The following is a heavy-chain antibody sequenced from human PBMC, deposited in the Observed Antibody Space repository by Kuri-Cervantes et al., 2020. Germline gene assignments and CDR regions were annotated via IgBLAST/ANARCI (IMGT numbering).Heavy chain of an antibody. D-gene: IGHD3-22*01. CDR2: IDSNLNTI. J-gene: IGHJ4*02. V-gene: IGHV3-48*04. CDR3: ARDSWYYGTTGYYGFDF. CDR1: GFTFSTFT. Sequence: GESLKISCAASGFTFSTFTMTWVRQAPGRGLEWLSSIDSNLNTIYYADSVEGRFTISRDNAKNSLFLQMNTLRAEDTAVYYCARDSWYYGTTGYYGFDFWGQGTLVTVSS.